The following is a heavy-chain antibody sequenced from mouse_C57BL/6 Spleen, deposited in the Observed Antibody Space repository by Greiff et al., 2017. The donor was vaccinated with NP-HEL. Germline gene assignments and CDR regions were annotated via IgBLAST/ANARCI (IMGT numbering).Heavy chain of an antibody. D-gene: IGHD2-12*01. CDR3: ARLRRRSFYAMDY. CDR1: GYTFTSYW. CDR2: IDPSDSET. J-gene: IGHJ4*01. Sequence: QVQLQQPGAELVRPGSSVKLSCKASGYTFTSYWMHWVKQRPIQGLEWIGNIDPSDSETHYNQKFKDKATLTVDKSSSTAYMQLSSLTSEDSAVYYCARLRRRSFYAMDYWGQGTSVTVSS. V-gene: IGHV1-52*01.